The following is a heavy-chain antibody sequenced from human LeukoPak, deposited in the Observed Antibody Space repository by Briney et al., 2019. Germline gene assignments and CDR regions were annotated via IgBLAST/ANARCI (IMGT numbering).Heavy chain of an antibody. CDR2: INPNSGGT. V-gene: IGHV1-2*02. J-gene: IGHJ4*02. D-gene: IGHD3-10*01. Sequence: ASVKVSCKASGYTFAGYYMHWVRQAPGQGLEWMGWINPNSGGTNYAQKFQGRVTMTRDTSISTAYMELSRLRSDDTAVYYCAIQNYYGSGSYDYWGQGTLVTVSS. CDR1: GYTFAGYY. CDR3: AIQNYYGSGSYDY.